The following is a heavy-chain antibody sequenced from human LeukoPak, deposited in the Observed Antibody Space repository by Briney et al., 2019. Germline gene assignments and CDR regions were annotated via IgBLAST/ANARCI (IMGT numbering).Heavy chain of an antibody. Sequence: PGGSLRLSCVASGFTFSNYGMHWVRQAPGKGLEWVAVIWYDGTNKYYADSVKGRFTISRDNSKNTLYLQMNSLRAEDTAVYYCARVDISFYSGSSDAFDIWGQGTMVTVSS. CDR1: GFTFSNYG. V-gene: IGHV3-33*01. CDR3: ARVDISFYSGSSDAFDI. CDR2: IWYDGTNK. J-gene: IGHJ3*02. D-gene: IGHD1-26*01.